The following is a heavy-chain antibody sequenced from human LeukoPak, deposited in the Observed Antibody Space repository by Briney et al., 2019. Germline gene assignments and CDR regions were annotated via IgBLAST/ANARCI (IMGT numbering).Heavy chain of an antibody. V-gene: IGHV4-39*07. Sequence: SETLSLTCTVSGGSISSYYWGWVRQPPGKGLEWIGTIYYSGSTYYNPSLKSRVTISEDTSNNQFFLKLSSVTAADTAVYYCASVKWDLSFDYWGQGTLVSVSS. J-gene: IGHJ4*02. CDR2: IYYSGST. D-gene: IGHD1-26*01. CDR3: ASVKWDLSFDY. CDR1: GGSISSYY.